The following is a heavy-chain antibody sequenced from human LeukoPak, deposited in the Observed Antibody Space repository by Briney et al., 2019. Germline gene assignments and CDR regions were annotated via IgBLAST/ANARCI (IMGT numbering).Heavy chain of an antibody. Sequence: ASVKVSCKASGYTFTSYYMHWVRQAPGQGLEWMGIINPSCGSTSYAQKFQGRVTMTRDMSTSTVYMELSSLRSEDTAVYYCARDRADPPNYYYYYGMDVWGQGTTVTVSS. V-gene: IGHV1-46*01. CDR2: INPSCGST. CDR3: ARDRADPPNYYYYYGMDV. CDR1: GYTFTSYY. J-gene: IGHJ6*02.